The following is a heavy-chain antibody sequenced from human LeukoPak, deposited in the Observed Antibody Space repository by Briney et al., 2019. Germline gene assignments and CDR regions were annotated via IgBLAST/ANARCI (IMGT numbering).Heavy chain of an antibody. CDR1: GGSLSGYY. CDR3: ARHHYYDSSGYYFEASD. D-gene: IGHD3-22*01. Sequence: SETLSLTCAVYGGSLSGYYWSWIRQPPGKGLEWLGEINHSGSTNYNPSLKSRVTISVDKSKNQFSLKLSSVTAADTAVYYCARHHYYDSSGYYFEASDWGQGTLVTVSS. V-gene: IGHV4-34*01. J-gene: IGHJ4*02. CDR2: INHSGST.